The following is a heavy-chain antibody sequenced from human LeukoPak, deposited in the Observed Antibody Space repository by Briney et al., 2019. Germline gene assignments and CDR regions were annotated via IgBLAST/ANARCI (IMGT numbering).Heavy chain of an antibody. CDR2: ISGSGGST. V-gene: IGHV3-23*01. CDR3: AKSLDERYCSGGSCYNWFDP. J-gene: IGHJ5*02. CDR1: GFTFSSYA. D-gene: IGHD2-15*01. Sequence: PGGSLRLSCAASGFTFSSYAVSWVRQAPGKGLEWVSAISGSGGSTYYADSVKGRFTISRDNSKNTLYLQMNSLRAEDTAVYYCAKSLDERYCSGGSCYNWFDPWGQGTVVTVSS.